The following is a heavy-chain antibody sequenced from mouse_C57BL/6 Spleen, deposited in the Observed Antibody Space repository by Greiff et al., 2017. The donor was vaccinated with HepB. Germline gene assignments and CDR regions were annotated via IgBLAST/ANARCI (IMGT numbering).Heavy chain of an antibody. CDR2: IHPSDSDT. V-gene: IGHV1-74*01. D-gene: IGHD2-5*01. Sequence: VQLQQSGAELVKPGASVKVSCKASGYTFTSYWMHWVKQRPGQGLEWIGRIHPSDSDTNYNQKFKGKATLTVDKSSSTAYMQLSSLPSDDSAVYYCATYYSHYGPFAYWGQGTLVTVSA. CDR1: GYTFTSYW. CDR3: ATYYSHYGPFAY. J-gene: IGHJ3*01.